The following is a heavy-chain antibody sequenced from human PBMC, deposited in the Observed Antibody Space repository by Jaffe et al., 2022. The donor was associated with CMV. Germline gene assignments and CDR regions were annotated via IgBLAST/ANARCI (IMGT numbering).Heavy chain of an antibody. Sequence: QVQLVESGGGVVQPGRSLRLSCAASGFTFSSYGMHWVRQAPGKGLEWVALIWSGGRNKYYADSMKGRFTISRDNSKNTLYLQMTTLSAEDTAVYYCARDTRGIDYWGQGTLVTVSS. J-gene: IGHJ4*02. CDR1: GFTFSSYG. CDR3: ARDTRGIDY. V-gene: IGHV3-33*01. D-gene: IGHD3-10*01. CDR2: IWSGGRNK.